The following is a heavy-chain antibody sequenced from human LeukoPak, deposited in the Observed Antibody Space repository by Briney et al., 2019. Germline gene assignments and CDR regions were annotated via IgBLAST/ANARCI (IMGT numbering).Heavy chain of an antibody. Sequence: GGSLRLSCAASGFSISGYWMHWVRQAAGEGLVWVSRMNRGVTTINYADAVKGRFTSSRDNVDNTLHLQMNSLRVEDTAVYYCIREVQVRASASLGLWGQGTLVTVSS. CDR1: GFSISGYW. V-gene: IGHV3-74*01. CDR3: IREVQVRASASLGL. J-gene: IGHJ4*01. CDR2: MNRGVTTI. D-gene: IGHD3-16*01.